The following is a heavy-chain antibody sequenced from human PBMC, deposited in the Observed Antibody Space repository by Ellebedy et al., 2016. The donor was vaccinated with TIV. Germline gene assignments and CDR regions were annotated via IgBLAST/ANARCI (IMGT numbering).Heavy chain of an antibody. CDR1: GGSISSYY. CDR3: ARDLYDYVWGSYRMGMDV. Sequence: SETLSPTXTVSGGSISSYYWSWIRQPPGKGLEWIGYIYYSGSTNYNPSLKSRVTISVDTSKNQFSLKLSSVTAADTAVYYCARDLYDYVWGSYRMGMDVWGQGTTVTVSS. CDR2: IYYSGST. V-gene: IGHV4-59*01. J-gene: IGHJ6*02. D-gene: IGHD3-16*02.